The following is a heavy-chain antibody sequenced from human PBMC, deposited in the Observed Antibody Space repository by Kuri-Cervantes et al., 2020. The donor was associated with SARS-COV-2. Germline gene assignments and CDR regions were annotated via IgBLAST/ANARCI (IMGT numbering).Heavy chain of an antibody. J-gene: IGHJ6*02. CDR1: GYTFTNFA. V-gene: IGHV1-18*01. CDR3: AKSHDFWSGSTHPYESYYYYYGMDV. CDR2: ISAYNGDT. D-gene: IGHD3-3*01. Sequence: ASVKVSCKASGYTFTNFAISWVRQAPGQGLEWMGWISAYNGDTNSAQRLQGRVTMTSDTSTSTAYMELRSLSSEDTAVYYCAKSHDFWSGSTHPYESYYYYYGMDVWGQGTTVTVSS.